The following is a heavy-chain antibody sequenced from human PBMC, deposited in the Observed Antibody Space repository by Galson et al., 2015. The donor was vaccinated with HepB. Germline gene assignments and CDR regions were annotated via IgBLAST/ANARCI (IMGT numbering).Heavy chain of an antibody. D-gene: IGHD3-3*01. CDR2: ISAYNGNT. CDR1: GYTFTSYG. Sequence: QSGAEVKKPGASVKVSCKASGYTFTSYGISWVRQAPGQGLEWMGWISAYNGNTNYAQKLQGRVTMTTDTSTSTAYMELRSLRSDDTAVYYCARLRFLEWKNIGSYYYYGMDVWGQGTTVTVSS. V-gene: IGHV1-18*04. CDR3: ARLRFLEWKNIGSYYYYGMDV. J-gene: IGHJ6*02.